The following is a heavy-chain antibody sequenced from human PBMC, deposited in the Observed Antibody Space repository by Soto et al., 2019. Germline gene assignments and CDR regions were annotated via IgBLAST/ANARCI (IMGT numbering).Heavy chain of an antibody. J-gene: IGHJ4*02. CDR3: AGGGGVYYFDY. CDR1: GGSISSYY. Sequence: SETLSLTCTVSGGSISSYYWSWIRQPPGKGLEWIGYIYYSGITDYNPSLKSRVTISVDTSKSQFSLKLSSVTAADTAVYYCAGGGGVYYFDYWGQGTLVTV. V-gene: IGHV4-59*01. D-gene: IGHD2-8*02. CDR2: IYYSGIT.